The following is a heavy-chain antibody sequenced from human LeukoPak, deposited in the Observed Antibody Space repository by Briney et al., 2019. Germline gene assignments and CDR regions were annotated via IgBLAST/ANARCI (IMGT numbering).Heavy chain of an antibody. Sequence: GASVKVSCKASGYGFSGYYMHWVRQAPGQGLEWMGGIIPIFGTANYAQKFQGRVTITADESTSTAYMELSSLRSEDTAVYYCARGRPYSSGWYSLDYWGQGTLVTVSS. CDR3: ARGRPYSSGWYSLDY. CDR1: GYGFSGYY. D-gene: IGHD6-19*01. V-gene: IGHV1-69*13. CDR2: IIPIFGTA. J-gene: IGHJ4*02.